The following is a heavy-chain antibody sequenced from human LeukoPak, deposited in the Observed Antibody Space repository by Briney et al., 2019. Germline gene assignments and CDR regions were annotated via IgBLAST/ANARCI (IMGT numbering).Heavy chain of an antibody. D-gene: IGHD3-3*01. CDR3: ARVPRFWSGYPYYFDY. J-gene: IGHJ4*02. V-gene: IGHV4-34*01. Sequence: SETLSLTCAVYGGSFSGYYWSWIRQPPGKGLEWIGEINHSGSTNYNPSLKSRVTISVDTSKNQFSLKLSSVTAADTAVYYCARVPRFWSGYPYYFDYWGQGTLVTVSS. CDR2: INHSGST. CDR1: GGSFSGYY.